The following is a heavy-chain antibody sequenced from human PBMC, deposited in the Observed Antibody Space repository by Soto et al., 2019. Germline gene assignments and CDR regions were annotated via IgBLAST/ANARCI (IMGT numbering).Heavy chain of an antibody. CDR1: GFTFSSCA. CDR3: ARDKRDLRFLEWSYYFDY. J-gene: IGHJ4*02. V-gene: IGHV3-30-3*01. CDR2: ISYDGSNK. D-gene: IGHD3-3*01. Sequence: EGSLRLSCAASGFTFSSCAMHWVRQAPGKGLEWVARISYDGSNKYYADSVKGRFTISRDNSKNTLYLEMNSLRAEDMVVYYCARDKRDLRFLEWSYYFDYWGQGTLVTVSS.